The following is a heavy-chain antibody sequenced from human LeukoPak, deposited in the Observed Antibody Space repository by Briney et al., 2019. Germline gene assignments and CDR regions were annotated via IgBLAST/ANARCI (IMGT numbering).Heavy chain of an antibody. J-gene: IGHJ3*02. CDR3: ARDCRSSGWSCPAAFDI. V-gene: IGHV3-7*01. CDR1: GFTFSSYW. Sequence: GGSLRLSCAASGFTFSSYWMSWVRQAPGKGLEWVANIKQDGSEKYYVDSVKGRFTISRDNAKNSLYLQMNSLRAEDTAVYYCARDCRSSGWSCPAAFDIWGQGTMVTVSS. CDR2: IKQDGSEK. D-gene: IGHD6-19*01.